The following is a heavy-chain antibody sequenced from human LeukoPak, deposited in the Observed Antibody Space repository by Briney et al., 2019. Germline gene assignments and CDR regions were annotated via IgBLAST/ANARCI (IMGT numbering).Heavy chain of an antibody. CDR1: GFTFSNSW. CDR3: VRGPHYGAYADYFDY. V-gene: IGHV3-7*01. CDR2: IKQDGSEN. J-gene: IGHJ4*02. D-gene: IGHD4-17*01. Sequence: GGSLRLSCAASGFTFSNSWMAWVRQAPGKGLEWVATIKQDGSENYYVESVKGRFTIVRDDGKNSVYLQMNSLRVEDTALYYCVRGPHYGAYADYFDYWGQGALVTVSS.